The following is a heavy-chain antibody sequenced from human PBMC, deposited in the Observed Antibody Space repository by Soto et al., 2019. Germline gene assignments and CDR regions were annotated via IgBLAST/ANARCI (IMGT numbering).Heavy chain of an antibody. Sequence: KPSETLSLTCSVSGRSISSGCYYWSWIRHHPGKGLEWIGYIYYSGSTYYNPSLKSRVTISVDTSKNQFSLKLTSVTAADTAVYYCARVRGGGPFDDWGQGTLVPVSS. CDR3: ARVRGGGPFDD. J-gene: IGHJ4*02. CDR1: GRSISSGCYY. D-gene: IGHD1-26*01. V-gene: IGHV4-31*02. CDR2: IYYSGST.